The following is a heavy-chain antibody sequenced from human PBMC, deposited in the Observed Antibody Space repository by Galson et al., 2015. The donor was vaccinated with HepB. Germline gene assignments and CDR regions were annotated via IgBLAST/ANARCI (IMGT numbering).Heavy chain of an antibody. V-gene: IGHV3-48*01. J-gene: IGHJ6*03. CDR3: ASRSYDLYYYYYMDV. Sequence: SLRLSCAASGFTFSSYSMNWVRQAPGKGLEWVSYISSSSSSIYYADSVKGRFTISRDNAKNSLYLQMNSLRAEDTAVYYCASRSYDLYYYYYMDVWGKGTTVTVSS. D-gene: IGHD3-16*01. CDR1: GFTFSSYS. CDR2: ISSSSSSI.